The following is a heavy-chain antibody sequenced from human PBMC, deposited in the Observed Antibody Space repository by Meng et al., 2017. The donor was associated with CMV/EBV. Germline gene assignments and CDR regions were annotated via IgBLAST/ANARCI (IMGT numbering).Heavy chain of an antibody. J-gene: IGHJ4*02. V-gene: IGHV1-69*04. CDR1: GGTFSSYT. D-gene: IGHD2-2*01. Sequence: SVKVFCKASGGTFSSYTISWVRQAPGQGLEWMGRIIPILGIANYAQKFQGRVTITADKSTSTAYMELSSLRSEDTAVYYCARDQGYCSSTSCTVGDFDYWGQGTLVTVSS. CDR2: IIPILGIA. CDR3: ARDQGYCSSTSCTVGDFDY.